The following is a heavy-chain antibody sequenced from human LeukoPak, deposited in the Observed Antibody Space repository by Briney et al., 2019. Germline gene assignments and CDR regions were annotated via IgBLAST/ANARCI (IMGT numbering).Heavy chain of an antibody. CDR2: IDPSDSYT. CDR3: GRMPIVVVPAAMEGAFDI. J-gene: IGHJ3*02. D-gene: IGHD2-2*01. CDR1: GYSFNSYW. V-gene: IGHV5-10-1*01. Sequence: PGESLKISCKGSGYSFNSYWISWVRQMPGKGLEWMGRIDPSDSYTNYSPSFQGHVTISADKSISTAYLQWSSLKASDTAMYYWGRMPIVVVPAAMEGAFDIWGQGTVATVSS.